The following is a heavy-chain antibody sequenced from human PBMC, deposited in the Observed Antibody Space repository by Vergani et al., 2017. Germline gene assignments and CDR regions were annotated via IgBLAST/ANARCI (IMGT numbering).Heavy chain of an antibody. CDR1: GYTFTSYG. V-gene: IGHV1-2*02. CDR3: ARGRGLRYFDWLLYPDY. Sequence: QVQPVQSGAEVKKPGASVKVSCKASGYTFTSYGISWVRQAPGQGLEWMGWINPNSGGTNYAQKFQGRVTMTRDTSISTAYMELSRLRSDDTAVYYCARGRGLRYFDWLLYPDYWGQGTLVTVSS. D-gene: IGHD3-9*01. J-gene: IGHJ4*02. CDR2: INPNSGGT.